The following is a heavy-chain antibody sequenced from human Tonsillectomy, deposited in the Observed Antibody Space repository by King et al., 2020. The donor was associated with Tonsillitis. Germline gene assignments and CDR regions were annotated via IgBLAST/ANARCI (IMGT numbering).Heavy chain of an antibody. D-gene: IGHD3-16*02. J-gene: IGHJ4*02. V-gene: IGHV4-30-4*07. CDR3: ARVDGYYDYVWGSYRSLYYFDY. CDR2: IYYSGST. CDR1: GGSISSGGYS. Sequence: LQLQESCPGLVKPSQTLSLTCAVSGGSISSGGYSWRWIRQPPGKGLEWIGYIYYSGSTYYNPSLKSRVTISVDTSKNQFCLKLSSVTAADTAVYYCARVDGYYDYVWGSYRSLYYFDYWGQGTLVTVSS.